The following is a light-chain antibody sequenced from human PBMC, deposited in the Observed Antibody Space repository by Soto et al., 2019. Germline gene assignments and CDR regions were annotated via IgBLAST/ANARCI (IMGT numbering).Light chain of an antibody. Sequence: EILMTQSPDTLSVSPGERVTLFSRASRTVSNRLAWYQHKPGQAPRLLISGASTGATGIPPRFRGSGSGTEFTLTVDTLQSEDIAIYYCQQYYHWPVTFGGGTKVEIK. CDR2: GAS. CDR1: RTVSNR. V-gene: IGKV3-15*01. J-gene: IGKJ4*01. CDR3: QQYYHWPVT.